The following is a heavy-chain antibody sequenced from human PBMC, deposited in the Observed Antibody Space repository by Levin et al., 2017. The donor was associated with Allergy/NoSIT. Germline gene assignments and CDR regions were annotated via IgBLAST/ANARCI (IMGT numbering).Heavy chain of an antibody. CDR2: IWYDGSNK. CDR3: ARGALRHYRNYYYYGMDV. J-gene: IGHJ6*02. CDR1: GFTFSSYG. V-gene: IGHV3-33*01. Sequence: GGSLRLSCAASGFTFSSYGMHWVRQAPGKGLEWVAVIWYDGSNKYYADSVKGRFTISRDNSKNTLYLQMNSLRAEDTAVYYCARGALRHYRNYYYYGMDVWGQGTTVTVSS. D-gene: IGHD4-11*01.